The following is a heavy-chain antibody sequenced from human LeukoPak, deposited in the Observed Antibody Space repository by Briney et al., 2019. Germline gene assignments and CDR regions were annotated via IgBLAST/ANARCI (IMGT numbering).Heavy chain of an antibody. CDR1: GGSISSSSYY. CDR2: IYYSGST. V-gene: IGHV4-39*01. D-gene: IGHD5-12*01. CDR3: ARGWGNWGYGYHNWFDP. J-gene: IGHJ5*02. Sequence: SETLSLTCTVSGGSISSSSYYWVWIRQPPGKGLEWIGSIYYSGSTYYNPSLKSRVTISVDTSKNQFSLKLSSVTAADTAVYYCARGWGNWGYGYHNWFDPWGQGTLVTVSS.